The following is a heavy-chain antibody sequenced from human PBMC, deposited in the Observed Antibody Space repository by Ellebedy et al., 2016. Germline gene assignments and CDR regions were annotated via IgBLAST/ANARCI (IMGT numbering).Heavy chain of an antibody. CDR2: ILYSGPS. J-gene: IGHJ6*02. Sequence: SETLSLTCTVSGGSISTYYWSWIRQPPGKGLEWIGYILYSGPSNSIPSLKSRVTMSVDTSKNQFSLKLSSVTAADTAVYYCARGGDGYNRFYYYGMDVWGQGTTVTVSS. D-gene: IGHD5-24*01. CDR3: ARGGDGYNRFYYYGMDV. V-gene: IGHV4-59*01. CDR1: GGSISTYY.